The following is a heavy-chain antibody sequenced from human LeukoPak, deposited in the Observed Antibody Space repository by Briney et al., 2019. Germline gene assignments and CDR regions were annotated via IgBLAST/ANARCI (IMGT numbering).Heavy chain of an antibody. D-gene: IGHD3-22*01. CDR1: GGSFSGYY. CDR2: LNHSGST. J-gene: IGHJ4*02. Sequence: SETLSLTCAVYGGSFSGYYWSWIRQPPGKGLEWIGELNHSGSTNYNPSLKSRVTISVDTSKNQFSLKLSSVTAADTAVYYCARGIYDSSGYVWKDDMQLFDYWGQGTLVTVSS. V-gene: IGHV4-34*01. CDR3: ARGIYDSSGYVWKDDMQLFDY.